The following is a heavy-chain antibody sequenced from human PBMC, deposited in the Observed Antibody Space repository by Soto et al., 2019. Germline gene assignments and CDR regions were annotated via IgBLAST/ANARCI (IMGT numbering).Heavy chain of an antibody. Sequence: PSETLSLTCAVSGGSISSGGYSWSWIRQPPGKGLEWIGYIYHSGSTYYNPSLKSRVTISVDRSKKQFSLKLSSVTAADTAVYYCASVKGYYGSGSTGYFDYWGQGTLVTVSS. J-gene: IGHJ4*02. CDR1: GGSISSGGYS. CDR3: ASVKGYYGSGSTGYFDY. D-gene: IGHD3-10*01. CDR2: IYHSGST. V-gene: IGHV4-30-2*01.